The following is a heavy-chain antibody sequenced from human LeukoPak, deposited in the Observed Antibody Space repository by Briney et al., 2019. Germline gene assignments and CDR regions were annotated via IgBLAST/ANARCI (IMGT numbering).Heavy chain of an antibody. J-gene: IGHJ6*03. V-gene: IGHV3-53*01. CDR1: GFTVSSNY. D-gene: IGHD3-3*01. CDR2: ISNDGDT. Sequence: PGGSLRLSCAATGFTVSSNYMSWVRQGPGKGLECVSVISNDGDTYYADSVKGRFTISRDNSKNTLYLQMNSLRAEDTAVYYCVPRKEWSCYMDVWGKGTTVTVSS. CDR3: VPRKEWSCYMDV.